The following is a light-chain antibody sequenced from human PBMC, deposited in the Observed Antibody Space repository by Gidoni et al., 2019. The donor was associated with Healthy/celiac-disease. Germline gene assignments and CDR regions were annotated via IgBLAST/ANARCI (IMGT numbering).Light chain of an antibody. Sequence: QSVLTQPPSASGTPGQRVTIFCSGSSSTIGSNYVYWYPQLPGTAPKLLIYSNNQRPQGVPDRFSGSKSGTSASLAISGLRSEDEADYYCAAWDDSLSGVVFGGGTKLTV. CDR3: AAWDDSLSGVV. J-gene: IGLJ2*01. CDR2: SNN. V-gene: IGLV1-47*02. CDR1: SSTIGSNY.